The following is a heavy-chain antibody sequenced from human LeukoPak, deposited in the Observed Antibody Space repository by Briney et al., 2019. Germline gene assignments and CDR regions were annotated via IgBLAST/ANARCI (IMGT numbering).Heavy chain of an antibody. J-gene: IGHJ4*02. CDR1: VFTFSIYW. D-gene: IGHD6-13*01. Sequence: GRCLRLSCAASVFTFSIYWMSCVRQAPGKGLEWVANIKQEESEKYYVDSVKGRFTISRDNAKNSVYLQMNSLRAEDTAVYYCARDFPRQLGHDYWGQGTLVTVSS. V-gene: IGHV3-7*01. CDR3: ARDFPRQLGHDY. CDR2: IKQEESEK.